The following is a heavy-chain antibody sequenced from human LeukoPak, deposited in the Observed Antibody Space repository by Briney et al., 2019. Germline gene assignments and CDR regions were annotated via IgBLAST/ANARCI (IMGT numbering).Heavy chain of an antibody. CDR2: IWYDGSNK. D-gene: IGHD6-19*01. V-gene: IGHV3-33*01. CDR1: GFTFSSYG. CDR3: ARERGVRYSSGPRSNWFDP. J-gene: IGHJ5*02. Sequence: SGGSLRLSCAASGFTFSSYGMHWVRQAPGKGLEWVAVIWYDGSNKYYADSVKGRFTISRDNSKNTLYLQMNSLRAEDMAVYHCARERGVRYSSGPRSNWFDPWGQGTLVTVSS.